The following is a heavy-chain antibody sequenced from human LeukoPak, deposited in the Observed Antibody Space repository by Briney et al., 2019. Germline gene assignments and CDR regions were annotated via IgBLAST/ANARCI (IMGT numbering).Heavy chain of an antibody. CDR3: AKDLRGYCSSTSCYGGYFDY. CDR1: GLPFSTYG. D-gene: IGHD2-2*01. J-gene: IGHJ4*02. Sequence: PGGSLRLSCAASGLPFSTYGMHWVRQAPGKGLEWVAYTRYDGGNEYYTDSVKGRFTISRDNSKNTLYLQMNSLRAEDTAVYYCAKDLRGYCSSTSCYGGYFDYWGQGTLVTVSS. V-gene: IGHV3-30*02. CDR2: TRYDGGNE.